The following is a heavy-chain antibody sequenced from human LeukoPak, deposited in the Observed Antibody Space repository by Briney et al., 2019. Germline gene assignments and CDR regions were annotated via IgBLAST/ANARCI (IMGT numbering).Heavy chain of an antibody. J-gene: IGHJ4*02. D-gene: IGHD2-2*01. CDR1: GFTFEDYA. CDR2: ISWDGGST. CDR3: AKGYHTGYFDY. Sequence: GGSLRLSCVVSGFTFEDYAMHWVRQAPGKGLEWVSLISWDGGSTYYADSVKGRFTISRDNSKNSLYLQMNSLRTEDTALYYCAKGYHTGYFDYWGQGTLVTVSS. V-gene: IGHV3-43*01.